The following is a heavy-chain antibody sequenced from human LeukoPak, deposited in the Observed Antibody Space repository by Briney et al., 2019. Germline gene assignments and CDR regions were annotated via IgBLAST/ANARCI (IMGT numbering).Heavy chain of an antibody. V-gene: IGHV3-30*06. Sequence: GGSLRLSCAASGLSFSSYGMHWVRQAPGKGLEWVAFIQYDGSNKYYADSVKGRFTISRDNSKNTLYLQMNSLRAEDTAVYYCAGAPYYYYMDVWGKGTTVTVSS. CDR3: AGAPYYYYMDV. CDR1: GLSFSSYG. J-gene: IGHJ6*03. CDR2: IQYDGSNK.